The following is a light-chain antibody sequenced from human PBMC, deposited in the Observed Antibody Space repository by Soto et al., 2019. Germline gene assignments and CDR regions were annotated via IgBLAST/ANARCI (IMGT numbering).Light chain of an antibody. J-gene: IGKJ2*01. CDR3: QLHGTSPPMYI. V-gene: IGKV3-20*01. Sequence: EIVLTQSPGTLSLSPGEGATLSCRASQSLTNYLAWYQQKPGQAPRLLIYAASNRATGIPDRFSGGGSGTDFPLTISRLEPEDFAVYYCQLHGTSPPMYIFGQGTKLEIK. CDR1: QSLTNY. CDR2: AAS.